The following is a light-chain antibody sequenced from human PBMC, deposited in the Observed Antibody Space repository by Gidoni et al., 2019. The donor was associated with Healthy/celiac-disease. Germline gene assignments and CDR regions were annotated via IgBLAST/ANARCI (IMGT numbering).Light chain of an antibody. CDR1: SSNIGNNY. Sequence: PSVSAAPGQKVTISCSGSSSNIGNNYVSWYQQLPGTAPKLLIYDNNKRPSGIPDRFSGSKSGTSATLGITGLQTGDEADYYCGTWDSSLSAGDVVFGGGTKLTVL. J-gene: IGLJ2*01. V-gene: IGLV1-51*01. CDR2: DNN. CDR3: GTWDSSLSAGDVV.